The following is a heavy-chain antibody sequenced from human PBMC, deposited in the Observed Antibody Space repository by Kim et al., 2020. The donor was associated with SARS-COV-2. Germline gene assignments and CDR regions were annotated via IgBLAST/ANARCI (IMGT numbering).Heavy chain of an antibody. J-gene: IGHJ6*02. CDR1: GFTFSSYW. CDR2: IKQDSGET. CDR3: ARGPLRLVRFGMDV. D-gene: IGHD3-16*01. Sequence: GGSLRLSCAASGFTFSSYWMTWVRQAPGKGLEGVANIKQDSGETYYVGSVRGRFTISRDNAKNSVYLQMNSLRAEDTAVYYCARGPLRLVRFGMDVCGQG. V-gene: IGHV3-7*01.